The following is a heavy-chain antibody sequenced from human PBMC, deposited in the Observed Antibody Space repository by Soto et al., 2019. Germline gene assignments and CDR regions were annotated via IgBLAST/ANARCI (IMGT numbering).Heavy chain of an antibody. D-gene: IGHD1-26*01. CDR2: IYYSGST. V-gene: IGHV4-59*08. CDR3: ARGMSGSYYDFDY. CDR1: GGSISSYY. Sequence: QVQLQESGPGLVKPSETLSLTCTVSGGSISSYYWSWIRQPPGKGLEWIGYIYYSGSTNYNPSRNSQVTITVDTSQNQFSLKRSSVTAADTAVYYCARGMSGSYYDFDYWGQGTLVTVSS. J-gene: IGHJ4*02.